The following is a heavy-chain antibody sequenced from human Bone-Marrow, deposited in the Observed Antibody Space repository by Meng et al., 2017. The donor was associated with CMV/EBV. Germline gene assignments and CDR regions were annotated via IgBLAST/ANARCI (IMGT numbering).Heavy chain of an antibody. D-gene: IGHD4-17*01. V-gene: IGHV1-8*03. CDR1: GYTFTSYD. Sequence: ASEKVSCKASGYTFTSYDINWVRQATGQGLEWMGWMNPNSGNTGYAQKFQGRVTITRNTSISTAYMELSSLRSEDTAVYYCARDGTEVTTVTKAAFDIWGQGTMVTVSS. CDR3: ARDGTEVTTVTKAAFDI. CDR2: MNPNSGNT. J-gene: IGHJ3*02.